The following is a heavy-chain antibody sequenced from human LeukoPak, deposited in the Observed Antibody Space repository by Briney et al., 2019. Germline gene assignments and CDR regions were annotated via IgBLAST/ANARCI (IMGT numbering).Heavy chain of an antibody. CDR2: INSNSGGT. J-gene: IGHJ3*02. Sequence: ASVKVSCKASGYILTGYYIHWVRQAPGQGLEWMGWINSNSGGTNYAQKFQGRITMTRDTSISTAYMELSSLRSDDTAVYSCARGRPPTAADAFDIWGQGTMVTVSS. V-gene: IGHV1-2*02. CDR1: GYILTGYY. D-gene: IGHD6-25*01. CDR3: ARGRPPTAADAFDI.